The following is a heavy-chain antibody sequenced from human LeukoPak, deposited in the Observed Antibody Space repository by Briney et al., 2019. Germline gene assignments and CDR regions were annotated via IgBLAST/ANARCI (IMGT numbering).Heavy chain of an antibody. CDR2: IYYSGST. J-gene: IGHJ6*03. Sequence: SETLSLTCTVSGGSISSYYWSWIRQPPGKGLEWTGYIYYSGSTNYNPSLKSRVTISVDTSKNQFSLKLSSVTAADTAVYYCARDVNYYYMDVWGKGTTVTVSS. V-gene: IGHV4-59*01. CDR3: ARDVNYYYMDV. CDR1: GGSISSYY.